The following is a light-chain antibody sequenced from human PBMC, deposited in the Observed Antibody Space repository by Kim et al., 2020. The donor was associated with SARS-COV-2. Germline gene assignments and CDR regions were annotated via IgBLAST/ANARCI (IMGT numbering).Light chain of an antibody. J-gene: IGLJ3*02. V-gene: IGLV3-19*01. CDR1: SLRNYY. Sequence: SSELTQDPAVSVALGQTVRLTCQGDSLRNYYATWYQQRPGQAPALVLYGKYDRPSGIPDRFSGSASGNTASFTIPGAQAEDEGDYYCSSRDSSGNPLVFG. CDR2: GKY. CDR3: SSRDSSGNPLV.